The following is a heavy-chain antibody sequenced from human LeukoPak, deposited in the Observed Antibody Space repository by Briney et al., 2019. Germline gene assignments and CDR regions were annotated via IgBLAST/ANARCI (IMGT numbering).Heavy chain of an antibody. CDR2: IFHSGST. V-gene: IGHV4-4*02. D-gene: IGHD3-22*01. CDR3: ARHYYDSSGWSSLYFQH. CDR1: GGSIFSSNW. J-gene: IGHJ1*01. Sequence: ASETLSLTCAVSGGSIFSSNWWSWVRQPPGKGLEWIGQIFHSGSTSYSPSLKSRVTISVDTSKNQFSLKLSPVTAADTAVYYCARHYYDSSGWSSLYFQHWGQGTLVTVSS.